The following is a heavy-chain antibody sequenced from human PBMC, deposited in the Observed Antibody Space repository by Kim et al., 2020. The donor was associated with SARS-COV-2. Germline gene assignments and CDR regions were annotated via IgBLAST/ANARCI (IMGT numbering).Heavy chain of an antibody. CDR1: GGSISSYY. D-gene: IGHD6-19*01. CDR3: ARGLSSGWYGGDWYFDL. J-gene: IGHJ2*01. CDR2: IYTSGST. V-gene: IGHV4-4*07. Sequence: SETLSLTCTVSGGSISSYYWSWIRQPAGKGLEWIGRIYTSGSTNYNPSLKSRVTMSVDTSKNQFSLKLSSVTAADTAVYYCARGLSSGWYGGDWYFDLWGRGTLVTVSS.